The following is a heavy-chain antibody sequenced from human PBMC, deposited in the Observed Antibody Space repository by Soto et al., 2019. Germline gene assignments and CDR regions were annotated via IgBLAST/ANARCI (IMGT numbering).Heavy chain of an antibody. V-gene: IGHV5-51*01. D-gene: IGHD2-8*01. Sequence: GESLKISCKGSGYSFTDFWIGWVRQMPGNGLEWMGIIYPGDSETRYSPSFQGQVTISADRSISTAYLQWSSLKASDTAMYYCARHFISGCTNTSCPSFDAFGLWGHGTMVTVSS. CDR2: IYPGDSET. J-gene: IGHJ3*01. CDR3: ARHFISGCTNTSCPSFDAFGL. CDR1: GYSFTDFW.